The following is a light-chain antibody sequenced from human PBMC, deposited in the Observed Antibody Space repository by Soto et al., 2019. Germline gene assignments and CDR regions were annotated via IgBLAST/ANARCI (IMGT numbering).Light chain of an antibody. CDR3: MKGIHWPWK. CDR2: LGS. V-gene: IGKV2-28*01. Sequence: DTVTTQSPLSLPGNPGVHAYISCSSMQSLLHSNGYNYLDWYLQKPGQSTQLMIYLGSNRASGVNDRFSGSGSGTDFTLKIRRVEAEDVGVYYCMKGIHWPWKVGHGTTVDLK. CDR1: QSLLHSNGYNY. J-gene: IGKJ1*01.